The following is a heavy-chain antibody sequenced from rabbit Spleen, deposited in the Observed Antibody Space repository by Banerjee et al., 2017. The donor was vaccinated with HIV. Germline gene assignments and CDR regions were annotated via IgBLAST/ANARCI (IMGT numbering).Heavy chain of an antibody. J-gene: IGHJ3*01. Sequence: QLEESAGGLVQPGGSLTLTCTASGFSISSYYMNWVRQAPGKGLEWIGYIDPVFGITYYANWVNGRFSISRENAQNTVFLQMTSLTAADTATYFCARDGAGGSYFAFWGPGTLVTVS. CDR2: IDPVFGIT. CDR3: ARDGAGGSYFAF. CDR1: GFSISSYY. D-gene: IGHD8-1*01. V-gene: IGHV1S7*01.